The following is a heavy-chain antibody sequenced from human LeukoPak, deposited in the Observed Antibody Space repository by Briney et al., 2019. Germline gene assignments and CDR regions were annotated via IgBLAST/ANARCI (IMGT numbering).Heavy chain of an antibody. J-gene: IGHJ4*02. D-gene: IGHD6-19*01. CDR1: GFTFDDYA. CDR2: ISGDGGST. CDR3: AKARRGSGWYGTDGY. V-gene: IGHV3-43*02. Sequence: GGSLRLSCAASGFTFDDYAMHWVRQAPGKGLEWVSLISGDGGSTYYADSVKGRFTISRDNSTNSLYLQMNSLRTEDTAFYYCAKARRGSGWYGTDGYWGQGTLVTVSS.